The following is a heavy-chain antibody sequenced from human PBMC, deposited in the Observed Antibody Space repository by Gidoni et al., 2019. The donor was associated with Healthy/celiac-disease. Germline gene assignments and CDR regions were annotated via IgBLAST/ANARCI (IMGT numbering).Heavy chain of an antibody. J-gene: IGHJ4*02. Sequence: QVQLQESGPGLVQPSATLSLTCTVSGGSISSYYWSWIRQPPGKGLEWIGYIYYSGSTNYNPSLKSRVTISVDTSKNQFSLKLSSVTAADTAVYYCARGTAPSDYWGQGTLVTVSS. CDR3: ARGTAPSDY. CDR2: IYYSGST. V-gene: IGHV4-59*01. D-gene: IGHD2-21*02. CDR1: GGSISSYY.